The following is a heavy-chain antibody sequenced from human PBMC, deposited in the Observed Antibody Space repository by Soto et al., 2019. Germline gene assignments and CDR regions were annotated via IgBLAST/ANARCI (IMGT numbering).Heavy chain of an antibody. V-gene: IGHV3-74*01. J-gene: IGHJ4*02. CDR2: INSDGSST. Sequence: GGSLRLSCAASGFTFSSYWMHWVRQAPGKGLVWVSRINSDGSSTSYADSVKGRFTISRDNAKNTLYLQMNSLRAEDTAVYYCARAMTSSIAKYYFDYWGQGTLVTVSS. CDR3: ARAMTSSIAKYYFDY. D-gene: IGHD6-6*01. CDR1: GFTFSSYW.